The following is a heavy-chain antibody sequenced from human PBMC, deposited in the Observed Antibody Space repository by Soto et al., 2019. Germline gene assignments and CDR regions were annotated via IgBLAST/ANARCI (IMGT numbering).Heavy chain of an antibody. CDR2: ISSDGGTT. D-gene: IGHD2-21*02. CDR3: ARSYCSDENWFDP. J-gene: IGHJ5*02. V-gene: IGHV3-74*03. Sequence: EVQLVESGGDLVQPGGSLRLSCAASGITFSGYWMHWVRQAPGKGLVWVSRISSDGGTTSYADSVKGRFTISRDNAKNTLHLQMNSLGGEDTATYYCARSYCSDENWFDPCGQRTLVTVSS. CDR1: GITFSGYW.